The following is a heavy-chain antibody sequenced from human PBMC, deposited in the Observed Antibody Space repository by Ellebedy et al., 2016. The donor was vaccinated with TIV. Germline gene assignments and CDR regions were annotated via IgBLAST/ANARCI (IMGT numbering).Heavy chain of an antibody. V-gene: IGHV4-34*01. CDR1: GGSFSSYY. CDR2: INHSGST. D-gene: IGHD4-17*01. Sequence: SETLSLXXAVYGGSFSSYYWSWIRQPPGKGLEWIGEINHSGSTNYNPSLKSRVTISVDTSKNQFSLEVRSLIAADTAVYYCASSGIDYGDYDRWFDPWGQGTLVIVSS. CDR3: ASSGIDYGDYDRWFDP. J-gene: IGHJ5*02.